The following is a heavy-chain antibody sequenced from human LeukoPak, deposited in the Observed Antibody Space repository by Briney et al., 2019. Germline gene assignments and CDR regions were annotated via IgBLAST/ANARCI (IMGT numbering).Heavy chain of an antibody. D-gene: IGHD6-6*01. V-gene: IGHV1-69*06. CDR1: GGTFSSYA. Sequence: SVKVSCKASGGTFSSYAISWVRQAPGQGLEWMGGIIPIFGTANYAQKFQGRVTITADKSTSTAYMELSSLRSEDTAVYYCARESIAARQLLYWGQGTLVTVSS. CDR3: ARESIAARQLLY. J-gene: IGHJ4*02. CDR2: IIPIFGTA.